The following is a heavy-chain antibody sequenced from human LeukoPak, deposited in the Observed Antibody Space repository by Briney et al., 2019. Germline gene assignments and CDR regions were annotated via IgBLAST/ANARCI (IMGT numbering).Heavy chain of an antibody. CDR2: VYSGGST. CDR1: GFTFNSYV. V-gene: IGHV3-66*04. Sequence: PGGSLRLSCAASGFTFNSYVMSWVRLAPGKGLEWVSIVYSGGSTYYADSVKGRFTISRDTSKNTVYLQMNSLRAEDTAVYYCAKRPSDYGDYVSYFDYWGQGTLVTVSS. CDR3: AKRPSDYGDYVSYFDY. J-gene: IGHJ4*02. D-gene: IGHD4-17*01.